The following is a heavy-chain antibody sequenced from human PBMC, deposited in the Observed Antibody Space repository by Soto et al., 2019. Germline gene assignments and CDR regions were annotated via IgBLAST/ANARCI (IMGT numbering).Heavy chain of an antibody. CDR2: INSDESVT. Sequence: EVQLVESGGGLVQPGGSLRLSCAASGFTFSNYWMHWVRQAPGKGLVWVSRINSDESVTHYADSVKGRVTISRDNATNTRYLQMISLRAAAAAVYYCARGKGGGGHGDYDSWGQGTLVTVSS. CDR1: GFTFSNYW. CDR3: ARGKGGGGHGDYDS. J-gene: IGHJ5*01. V-gene: IGHV3-74*01. D-gene: IGHD4-17*01.